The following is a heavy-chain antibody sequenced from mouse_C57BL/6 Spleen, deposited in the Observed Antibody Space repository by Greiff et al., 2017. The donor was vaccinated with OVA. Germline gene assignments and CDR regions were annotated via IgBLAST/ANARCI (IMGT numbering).Heavy chain of an antibody. V-gene: IGHV1-82*01. J-gene: IGHJ4*01. Sequence: QVQLQQSGPELVKPGALVKISCKASGYALSSFWMNWVKQRPGKGLEWIGRIYSGDGDTNYNGKFKGKATLTADKSTSTAYMQLSSLTSEDAAVYFCARSHANAMDYWGQGTSVTVSS. CDR1: GYALSSFW. CDR3: ARSHANAMDY. CDR2: IYSGDGDT. D-gene: IGHD6-1*01.